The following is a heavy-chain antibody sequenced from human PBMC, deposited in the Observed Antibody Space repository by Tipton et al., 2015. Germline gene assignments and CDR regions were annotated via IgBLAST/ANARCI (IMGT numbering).Heavy chain of an antibody. V-gene: IGHV3-7*01. D-gene: IGHD4-17*01. J-gene: IGHJ4*02. CDR1: GLTFSSFW. CDR3: ARGAETTVPGWYFDY. CDR2: INPDGSGT. Sequence: SLRLSCAASGLTFSSFWMSWVRQAPGKGLEWVAHINPDGSGTYYVDSVKGRFTISRDNAKNSLYLQMNSLRAEDTAVYYCARGAETTVPGWYFDYWGQGTLVTVSS.